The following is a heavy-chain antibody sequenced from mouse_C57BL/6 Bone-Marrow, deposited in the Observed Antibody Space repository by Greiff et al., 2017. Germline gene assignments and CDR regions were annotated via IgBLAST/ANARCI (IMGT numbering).Heavy chain of an antibody. D-gene: IGHD2-3*01. CDR1: GYTFTSYG. Sequence: QVQLQQSGAELARPGASVKLSCTASGYTFTSYGISWVKQRTGQGLEWIGEIYPRSGNTYYNEKFKGKATLTADKSSSTAYMELRSLTSEDSAVYFCARADGYYGFAYWGQGTLVTVSA. CDR3: ARADGYYGFAY. J-gene: IGHJ3*01. CDR2: IYPRSGNT. V-gene: IGHV1-81*01.